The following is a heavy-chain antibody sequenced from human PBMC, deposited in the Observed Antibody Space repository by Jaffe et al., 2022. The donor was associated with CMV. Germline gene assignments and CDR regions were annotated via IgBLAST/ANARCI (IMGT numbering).Heavy chain of an antibody. CDR1: GGSITTGTYS. J-gene: IGHJ4*02. CDR3: ARETRKPLPGTLPWGPKYPPGPFDY. V-gene: IGHV4-39*01. Sequence: QLQLQESGPGLVKPSETLSLTCTVSGGSITTGTYSWGWIRQPPGKGLEWVGNIDNSGSTYYNPSLASRVAISVGTSRNQFSLRLNSVTAADTAVYYCARETRKPLPGTLPWGPKYPPGPFDYWGQGTLVSVSS. D-gene: IGHD6-13*01. CDR2: IDNSGST.